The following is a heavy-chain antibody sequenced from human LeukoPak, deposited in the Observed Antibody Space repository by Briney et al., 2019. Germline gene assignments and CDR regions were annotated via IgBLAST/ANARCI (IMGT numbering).Heavy chain of an antibody. J-gene: IGHJ4*02. CDR1: GFTFSTYA. CDR2: ISSDGSIK. V-gene: IGHV3-30*04. CDR3: TASRYFDFYVDY. Sequence: GGSLRLSCVASGFTFSTYAMHWVRQAPDKGLEWVAIISSDGSIKYYADSVKGRFTISRDNSRNTLYLQMNSLTTADTAVYFCTASRYFDFYVDYWGQGTLVTVSS. D-gene: IGHD3-9*01.